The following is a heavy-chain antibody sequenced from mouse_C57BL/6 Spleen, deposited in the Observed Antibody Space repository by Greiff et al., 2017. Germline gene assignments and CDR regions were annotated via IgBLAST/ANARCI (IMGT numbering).Heavy chain of an antibody. CDR3: ARSPTTTVVATPFAY. CDR2: IDPSSSYT. Sequence: QVQLQQSGAELVKPGASVKLSCKASGYTFTSYWMQWVKQRPGQGLEWIGAIDPSSSYTTYNPEFKGKATLTVATSSSTAYMQPISLTSEDSAVYYCARSPTTTVVATPFAYWGQGTLVTVSA. J-gene: IGHJ3*01. V-gene: IGHV1-50*01. CDR1: GYTFTSYW. D-gene: IGHD1-1*01.